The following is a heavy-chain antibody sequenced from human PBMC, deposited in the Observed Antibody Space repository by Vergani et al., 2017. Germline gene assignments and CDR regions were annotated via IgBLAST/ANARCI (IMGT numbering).Heavy chain of an antibody. CDR3: ARRGYSYGPERN. CDR1: GGSISSGGYY. Sequence: QLQLPESGPGLVKPSETLSLTCTVSGGSISSGGYYWSWIRQHPGKGLEWIGYIYYSGSTYYNPSLKSRVTISVDTSKNQFSLKLSSVTAADTAVYYCARRGYSYGPERNWGQGTLVTVSS. V-gene: IGHV4-31*03. D-gene: IGHD5-18*01. CDR2: IYYSGST. J-gene: IGHJ4*02.